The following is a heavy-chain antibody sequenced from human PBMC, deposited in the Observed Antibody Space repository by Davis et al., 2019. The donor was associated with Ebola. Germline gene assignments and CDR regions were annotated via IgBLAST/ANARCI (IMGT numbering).Heavy chain of an antibody. CDR3: AREPTGFDY. CDR1: GFTFSSFW. D-gene: IGHD4-17*01. Sequence: GGSLRLSCAASGFTFSSFWMSWVRQAPGKGLEWVSVIYNVYTMYYADSVKGRFTISRDSSMNTVYLQMSSLRADDTATYYCAREPTGFDYWGQGTLVTVSS. CDR2: IYNVYTM. V-gene: IGHV3-66*01. J-gene: IGHJ4*02.